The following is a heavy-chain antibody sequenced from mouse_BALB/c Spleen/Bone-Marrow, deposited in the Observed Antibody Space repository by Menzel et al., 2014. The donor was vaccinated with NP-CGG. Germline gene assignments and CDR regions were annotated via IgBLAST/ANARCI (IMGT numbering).Heavy chain of an antibody. D-gene: IGHD2-1*01. V-gene: IGHV1-59*01. CDR2: IDPSNSES. J-gene: IGHJ2*02. CDR3: ARLDGNYRNYFDY. CDR1: GYTFTSCW. Sequence: QAQLQQSGPELVRPGTSVKMSCRASGYTFTSCWTHWVKQRPGQGLEWIGMIDPSNSESRLNQKFKDKATLNVDKSSNTADMQLSSLTSEDSAVYYCARLDGNYRNYFDYWGQGTSLTVSS.